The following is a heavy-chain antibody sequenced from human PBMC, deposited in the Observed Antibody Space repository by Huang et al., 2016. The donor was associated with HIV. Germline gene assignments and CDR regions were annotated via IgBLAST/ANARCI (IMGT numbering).Heavy chain of an antibody. D-gene: IGHD3-22*01. J-gene: IGHJ4*02. CDR3: ARRQGSGYYFYFDY. V-gene: IGHV4-39*01. Sequence: QLQLQESGPGLVKPSDTLSLNCTISGGSIKSRNSYWGWVRQAPGKGLEWIGDIYYSGSPYYNPSLRSRGSLSVDTSKNQVTLKVNAVIAADTAVYYCARRQGSGYYFYFDYWGRGIPVTVSA. CDR2: IYYSGSP. CDR1: GGSIKSRNSY.